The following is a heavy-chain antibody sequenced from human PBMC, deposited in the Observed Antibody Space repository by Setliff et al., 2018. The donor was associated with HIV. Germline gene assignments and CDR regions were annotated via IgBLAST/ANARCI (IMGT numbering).Heavy chain of an antibody. V-gene: IGHV4-34*01. CDR1: GASLSGDY. D-gene: IGHD6-13*01. CDR3: ATGGDSSSWYWGRWFDP. J-gene: IGHJ5*02. CDR2: VTHSRRT. Sequence: SETLSLTCAVYGASLSGDYWGWIRQPPGKGLEWIGEVTHSRRTNYNPSLQNRVTISVDTSKNQFSLRLNSVTAADTAVYYCATGGDSSSWYWGRWFDPWGQGTLVTVSS.